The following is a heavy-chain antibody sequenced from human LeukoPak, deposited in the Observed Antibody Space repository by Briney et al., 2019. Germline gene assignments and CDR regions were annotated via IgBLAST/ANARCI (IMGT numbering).Heavy chain of an antibody. CDR1: GFSLTTYG. V-gene: IGHV3-33*01. D-gene: IGHD3-10*01. Sequence: GRSLRLSCAASGFSLTTYGTHWLRQAPGKGLEWVAVIWYDGSRKFYGDSVKGRFTVSRDTSENTMYLQMNTLRVDDTAVYYCARDRPAWFGDRGAFHIWGRGTLVTVSS. CDR2: IWYDGSRK. CDR3: ARDRPAWFGDRGAFHI. J-gene: IGHJ3*02.